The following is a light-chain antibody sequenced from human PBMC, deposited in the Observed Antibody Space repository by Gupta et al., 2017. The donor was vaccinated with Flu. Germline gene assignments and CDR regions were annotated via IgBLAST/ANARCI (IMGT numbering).Light chain of an antibody. CDR1: SSNIGRNY. Sequence: HSVLTQPPSPSGTPGQGATISCSGRSSNIGRNYVYWYQQLPGTAHKLLLYRDHQRPSAVHDRCSCATNCDSASPVLTSRRYEDDADDYYSAWADSITGPLLFGGGTKLTVL. CDR2: RDH. CDR3: SAWADSITGPLL. J-gene: IGLJ2*01. V-gene: IGLV1-47*01.